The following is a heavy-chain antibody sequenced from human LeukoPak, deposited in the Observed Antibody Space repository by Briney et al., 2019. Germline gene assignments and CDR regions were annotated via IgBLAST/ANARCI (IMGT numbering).Heavy chain of an antibody. CDR1: GGSFSGYY. V-gene: IGHV4-34*01. CDR3: ARVGRMTTVVIRAFDI. CDR2: INHSGST. Sequence: SETLSLTCAVYGGSFSGYYWSWIRQPPGKGLEWIGEINHSGSTNYNPSLKSRVTISVDTSKNQFSLKLSSVTAADPAVYYCARVGRMTTVVIRAFDIWGQGTMVTVSS. J-gene: IGHJ3*02. D-gene: IGHD4-23*01.